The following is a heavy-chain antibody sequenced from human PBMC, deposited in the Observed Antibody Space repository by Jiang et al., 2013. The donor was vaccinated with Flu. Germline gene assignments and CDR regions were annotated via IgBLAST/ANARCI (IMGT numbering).Heavy chain of an antibody. Sequence: QLVESGGGLVQPGGSLRLSCAASGFTVSSNYMSWVRQAPGKGLEWVSVIYSGGSTYYADSVKGRFTISRHNSKNTLYLQMNSLRAEDTAVYYCAREGMVRGVMLGGMDVWGQGTTVTVSS. CDR2: IYSGGST. J-gene: IGHJ6*02. CDR1: GFTVSSNY. CDR3: AREGMVRGVMLGGMDV. D-gene: IGHD3-10*01. V-gene: IGHV3-53*04.